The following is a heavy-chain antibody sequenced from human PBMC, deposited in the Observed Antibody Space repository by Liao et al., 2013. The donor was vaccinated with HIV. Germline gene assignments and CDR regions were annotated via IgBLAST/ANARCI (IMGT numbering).Heavy chain of an antibody. V-gene: IGHV4-59*01. CDR2: VHHSGST. D-gene: IGHD6-6*01. CDR3: ASGGDVSSSYAFDI. Sequence: QVQLQESGPGLVKPSETLSLTCTVSGGSISAYYWSWIRQPPGRGLEWIGYVHHSGSTNYSPSLNSRVTISIDTSKNQVSLRLNSLTAADTAVYYCASGGDVSSSYAFDIWGQGIMVRVSA. J-gene: IGHJ3*02. CDR1: GGSISAYY.